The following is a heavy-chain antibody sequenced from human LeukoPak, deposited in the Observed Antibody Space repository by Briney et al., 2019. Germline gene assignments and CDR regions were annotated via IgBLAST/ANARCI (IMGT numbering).Heavy chain of an antibody. Sequence: PSETLSLTCTVSGGSISSYYWSWIRQPPGKGLEWIGYIYYSGSTNYNPSLKSRVTISVDTSKNQFSLKLSSVTAADTAVYYCARGASSSWYPEYFQHWGQGTLVTASS. CDR2: IYYSGST. D-gene: IGHD6-13*01. J-gene: IGHJ1*01. CDR3: ARGASSSWYPEYFQH. CDR1: GGSISSYY. V-gene: IGHV4-59*01.